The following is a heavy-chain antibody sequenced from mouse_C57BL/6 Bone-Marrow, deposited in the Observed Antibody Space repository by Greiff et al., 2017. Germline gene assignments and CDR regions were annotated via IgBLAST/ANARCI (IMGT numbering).Heavy chain of an antibody. V-gene: IGHV1-26*01. CDR1: GYTFTDYY. D-gene: IGHD1-1*01. CDR3: ARGTTVTSFDY. J-gene: IGHJ2*01. CDR2: INPNNGGT. Sequence: EVQLQQSGPELVKPGASVKISCKASGYTFTDYYMNWVKQSHGQSLEWIGDINPNNGGTSYNQKFKGKATLTVDKSSSTAYMELRSLTSEDSAVYYCARGTTVTSFDYWGQGTTRTVSS.